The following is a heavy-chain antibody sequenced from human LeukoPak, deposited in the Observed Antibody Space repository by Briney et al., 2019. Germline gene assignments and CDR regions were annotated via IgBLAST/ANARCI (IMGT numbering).Heavy chain of an antibody. D-gene: IGHD2-15*01. CDR1: GGSINSYY. CDR3: ARVGGGNYYYYGMDV. Sequence: SETLSLTCTVSGGSINSYYWSWIRQPPGKGLEWIGYIYYSGSINYNPSLKSRVTISVDTSKNQFSLKLSSVTAADTAVCYCARVGGGNYYYYGMDVWGQGTTVSVSS. CDR2: IYYSGSI. J-gene: IGHJ6*02. V-gene: IGHV4-59*08.